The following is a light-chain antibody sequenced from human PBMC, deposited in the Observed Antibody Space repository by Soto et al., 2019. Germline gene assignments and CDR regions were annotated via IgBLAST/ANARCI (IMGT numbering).Light chain of an antibody. J-gene: IGKJ1*01. CDR3: QQYFEWPPLT. Sequence: VMTQSPATLSVSPGERATLSCWASEAVATNLAWYQQKPGQAPRLLISGASTRAAGISDRFRGSGSGTEFTLLIISLRSEDYAIYYCQQYFEWPPLTFGQGTKVEI. CDR2: GAS. V-gene: IGKV3-15*01. CDR1: EAVATN.